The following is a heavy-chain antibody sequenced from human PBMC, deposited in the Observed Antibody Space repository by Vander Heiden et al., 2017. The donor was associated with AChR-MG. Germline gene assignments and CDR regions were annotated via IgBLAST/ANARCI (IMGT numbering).Heavy chain of an antibody. J-gene: IGHJ6*02. V-gene: IGHV1-69*04. CDR3: ARDDDWNDVPGVYYYGMDV. CDR2: IIPILGIA. D-gene: IGHD1-1*01. CDR1: GGTFSSYA. Sequence: QVQLVQSGAEVKKPGSSVKVSCQASGGTFSSYATSWVRQAPGQGLEWMGRIIPILGIANYAQKFQGRVTITADKSTSTAYMELSSLRSEDTAVYYCARDDDWNDVPGVYYYGMDVWGQGTTVTVSS.